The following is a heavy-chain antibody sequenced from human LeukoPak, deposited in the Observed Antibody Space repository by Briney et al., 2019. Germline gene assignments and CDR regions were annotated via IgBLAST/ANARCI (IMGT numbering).Heavy chain of an antibody. CDR2: ISGSGGST. Sequence: PGGSLRLSCAASGFTFSSYAMSWVRQASGKGLEWVSAISGSGGSTYYADSVKGRFTIFRDNSKNTLYLQMNSLRAEDTAVYYCAKDHYYDSSGYYGWYFDLWGRGTLVTVSS. CDR3: AKDHYYDSSGYYGWYFDL. D-gene: IGHD3-22*01. V-gene: IGHV3-23*01. J-gene: IGHJ2*01. CDR1: GFTFSSYA.